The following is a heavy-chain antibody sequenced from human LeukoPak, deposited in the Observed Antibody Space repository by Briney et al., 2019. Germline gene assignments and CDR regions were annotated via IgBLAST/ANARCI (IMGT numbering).Heavy chain of an antibody. Sequence: PGGSLRLSCAASGFTFSSYEMNWVRQAPGKGLEWVSYISSSGSTIYYADSVKGRFTISRDNAKNSLYLQMNSLRAEDTAVYYCARERHSTDLRDWGQGTLVTVSS. CDR1: GFTFSSYE. D-gene: IGHD1-26*01. CDR2: ISSSGSTI. V-gene: IGHV3-48*03. CDR3: ARERHSTDLRD. J-gene: IGHJ4*02.